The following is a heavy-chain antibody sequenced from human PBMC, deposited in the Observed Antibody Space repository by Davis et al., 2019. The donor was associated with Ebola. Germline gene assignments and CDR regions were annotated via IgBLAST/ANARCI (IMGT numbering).Heavy chain of an antibody. D-gene: IGHD2-21*02. V-gene: IGHV3-30-3*01. CDR1: GFTFSSYA. CDR3: ARGGATIVVVTAYYFDY. CDR2: ISYDGSNK. Sequence: GGSLRLSCAASGFTFSSYAMHWVRQAPGKGLEWVAVISYDGSNKYYADSVKGRFTISRDNSKNTLYLQMNSLRAEDTAVYYCARGGATIVVVTAYYFDYWGQGTLVTVSS. J-gene: IGHJ4*02.